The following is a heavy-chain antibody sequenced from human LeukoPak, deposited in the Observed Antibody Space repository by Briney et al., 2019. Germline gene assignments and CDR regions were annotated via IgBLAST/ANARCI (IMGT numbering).Heavy chain of an antibody. Sequence: ASVALSCTASGYTFTNYYMHWVRQAPGQGLGWMGVINLSGGSTTYAQKFQGRVTMTRDTSTNTAYIDLSTLRSEDTAVYYCARVGVGATSDYWGQGTLVTISS. CDR3: ARVGVGATSDY. D-gene: IGHD1-26*01. CDR1: GYTFTNYY. J-gene: IGHJ4*02. V-gene: IGHV1-46*01. CDR2: INLSGGST.